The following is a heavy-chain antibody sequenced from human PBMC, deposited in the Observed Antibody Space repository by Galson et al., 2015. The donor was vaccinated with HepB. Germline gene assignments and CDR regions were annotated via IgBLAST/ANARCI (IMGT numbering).Heavy chain of an antibody. J-gene: IGHJ3*02. CDR1: GDSVSSNSAA. D-gene: IGHD2-2*01. CDR2: TYYRSKWFN. V-gene: IGHV6-1*01. CDR3: ARSPPSTREYCSPTSCHVSGAFDI. Sequence: CAISGDSVSSNSAAWNWIRQSPSRGLEWLGRTYYRSKWFNDYAVSVKGRITIIPDTPKNQFSLHLNSVTPEDTAVYYCARSPPSTREYCSPTSCHVSGAFDIWGQGTVVTVSS.